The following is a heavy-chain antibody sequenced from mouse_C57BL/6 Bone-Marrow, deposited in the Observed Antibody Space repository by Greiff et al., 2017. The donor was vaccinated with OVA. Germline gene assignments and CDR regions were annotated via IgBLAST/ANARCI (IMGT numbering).Heavy chain of an antibody. CDR2: INPSSGYT. J-gene: IGHJ2*01. D-gene: IGHD1-1*01. CDR1: GYTFTSYT. CDR3: ASQGSTVVALDY. Sequence: QVHVKQSGAELARPGASVKMSCKASGYTFTSYTMHWVKQRPGQGLEWIGYINPSSGYTKYNQKFKDKATLTADKSSSTAYMQLSSLTSEDSAVYYCASQGSTVVALDYWGQGTTLTVSS. V-gene: IGHV1-4*01.